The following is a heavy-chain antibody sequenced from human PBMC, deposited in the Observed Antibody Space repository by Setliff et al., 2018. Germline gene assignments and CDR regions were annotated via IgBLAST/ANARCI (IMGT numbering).Heavy chain of an antibody. CDR1: GGSISSGDYY. V-gene: IGHV4-30-4*08. CDR2: IYYSGST. D-gene: IGHD3-10*01. Sequence: SETLSLTCTVSGGSISSGDYYWSWIRQPPGKGLEWIGYIYYSGSTYYNPSLKSRVTISVDTSKNQFSLKLSSVTAADTAVYYCAPLTRRYGSGSYPFDYWGQGTLVTVSS. CDR3: APLTRRYGSGSYPFDY. J-gene: IGHJ4*02.